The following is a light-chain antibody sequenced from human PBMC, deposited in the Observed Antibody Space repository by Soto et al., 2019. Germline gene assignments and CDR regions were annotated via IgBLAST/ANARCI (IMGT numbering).Light chain of an antibody. CDR1: SSDVGSYNL. Sequence: QSALTQPASVSGSLGQSITISCTGTSSDVGSYNLVSWYQHHPGKAPKLLIFEGTKRPSGISNRFSGSKSGNTASLAISGLQAEDEAVYHCCSYAAFTPYVFGTGTKVTDL. V-gene: IGLV2-23*01. J-gene: IGLJ1*01. CDR2: EGT. CDR3: CSYAAFTPYV.